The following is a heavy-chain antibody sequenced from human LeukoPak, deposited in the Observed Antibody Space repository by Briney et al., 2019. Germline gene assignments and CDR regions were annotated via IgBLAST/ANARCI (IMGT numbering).Heavy chain of an antibody. CDR1: GYTFTGYY. J-gene: IGHJ6*03. V-gene: IGHV1-2*02. CDR2: INPNSGGT. CDR3: ARENIPAARSYYYYYMDV. Sequence: ASVKVSCKASGYTFTGYYMHWVRQAPGQGLEWMGWINPNSGGTNYAQKFQGRVTMTRDTSISTAYMELSRLRSDDTAVYYCARENIPAARSYYYYYMDVWGKGTTVTVSS. D-gene: IGHD2-2*01.